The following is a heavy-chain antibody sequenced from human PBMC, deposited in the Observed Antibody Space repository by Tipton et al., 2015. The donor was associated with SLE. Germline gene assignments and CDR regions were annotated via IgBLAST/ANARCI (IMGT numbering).Heavy chain of an antibody. Sequence: TLSLTCTVSGGSISSYYWSWIRQPAGKGLEWIGRIYTSGSTTYNPSLKSRVTMSVDTSKNQFSLKLSSVTAADTAVYYCARTYSSSSPFDYWGQGTLVTVSS. CDR2: IYTSGST. V-gene: IGHV4-4*07. CDR3: ARTYSSSSPFDY. J-gene: IGHJ4*02. D-gene: IGHD6-6*01. CDR1: GGSISSYY.